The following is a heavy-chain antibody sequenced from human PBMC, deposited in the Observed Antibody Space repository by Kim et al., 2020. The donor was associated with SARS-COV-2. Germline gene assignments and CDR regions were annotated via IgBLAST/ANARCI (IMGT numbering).Heavy chain of an antibody. Sequence: GGSLRLSCAASGFTFSSYGMHWVRQAPGKGLEWVAVISYDGSNRYYADSVKGRFTISRDNSKNTLYLQMNSLRAEDTAVYYCAREFRSRALNSVIRGPQDYWGQGTLVTVSA. CDR2: ISYDGSNR. V-gene: IGHV3-30*03. CDR3: AREFRSRALNSVIRGPQDY. J-gene: IGHJ4*02. D-gene: IGHD3-10*01. CDR1: GFTFSSYG.